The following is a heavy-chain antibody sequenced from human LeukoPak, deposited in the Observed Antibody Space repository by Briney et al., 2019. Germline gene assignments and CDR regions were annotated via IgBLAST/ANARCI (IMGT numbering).Heavy chain of an antibody. D-gene: IGHD6-6*01. CDR1: GFTFSSYA. CDR3: ARDAFGSIAAQRFDP. J-gene: IGHJ5*02. CDR2: ISYDGSNK. V-gene: IGHV3-30-3*01. Sequence: PGRSLRLSRAASGFTFSSYAMHWVRQAPGKGLEWVAVISYDGSNKYYADSVKGRFTISRDNSKNTLYLQMNSLRAEDTAVYYCARDAFGSIAAQRFDPWGQGTLVTVSS.